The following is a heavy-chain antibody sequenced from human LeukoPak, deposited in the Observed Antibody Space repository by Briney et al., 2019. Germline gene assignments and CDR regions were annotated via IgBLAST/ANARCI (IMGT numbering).Heavy chain of an antibody. J-gene: IGHJ3*02. CDR3: ARIYYGSGSSAFDI. CDR2: IKQDGSEK. D-gene: IGHD3-10*01. V-gene: IGHV3-7*01. CDR1: GFTFSSYW. Sequence: NPGGSLRLSCAASGFTFSSYWMSWVRQAPGKGLEWVANIKQDGSEKYYVDSVKGRFTISRDNAKNSLYLQMNSLRAEDTAVYYCARIYYGSGSSAFDIWGQGTMVTVSS.